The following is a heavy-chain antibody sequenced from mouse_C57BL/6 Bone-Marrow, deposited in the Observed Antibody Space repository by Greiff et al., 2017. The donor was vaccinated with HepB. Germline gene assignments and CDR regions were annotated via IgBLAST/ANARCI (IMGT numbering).Heavy chain of an antibody. CDR2: INPNYGTT. Sequence: GYSFTDYNMNWVKPSNGKSLEWIGVINPNYGTTSYNQKFKGKATLTVDQSSSTAYMQLNSLTSEDSAVYYCARSEDDYYGSSPAWFAYWGQGTLVTVSA. CDR3: ARSEDDYYGSSPAWFAY. D-gene: IGHD1-1*01. J-gene: IGHJ3*01. V-gene: IGHV1-39*01. CDR1: GYSFTDYN.